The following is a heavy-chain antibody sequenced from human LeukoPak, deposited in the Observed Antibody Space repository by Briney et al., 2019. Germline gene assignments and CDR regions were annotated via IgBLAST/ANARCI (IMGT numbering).Heavy chain of an antibody. CDR2: IRSSSNII. CDR3: ARDRSYDSSGPDY. J-gene: IGHJ4*02. CDR1: GFTFSSYS. Sequence: GGSLRLSCAASGFTFSSYSMNWVRQAPGKGLEWVSYIRSSSNIIYYADSVKGRFTISRDNTKNSLYLQMNSLRAEDTAVYYCARDRSYDSSGPDYWGQGTQVTVSS. V-gene: IGHV3-48*04. D-gene: IGHD3-22*01.